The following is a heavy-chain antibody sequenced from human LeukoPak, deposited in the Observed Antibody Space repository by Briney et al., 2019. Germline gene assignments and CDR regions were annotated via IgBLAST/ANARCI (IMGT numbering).Heavy chain of an antibody. D-gene: IGHD2-8*01. CDR1: GFTFSSYV. V-gene: IGHV3-30*04. CDR3: VRMVYATGIDY. Sequence: QPGGSLRLSCAASGFTFSSYVMHWVRQAPGKGLEWVAIISYDGSNEYYADSVKGRFTISRDNSKNTLYLQMNSLRAEDTAVYYCVRMVYATGIDYWGQGTLVTVSS. J-gene: IGHJ4*02. CDR2: ISYDGSNE.